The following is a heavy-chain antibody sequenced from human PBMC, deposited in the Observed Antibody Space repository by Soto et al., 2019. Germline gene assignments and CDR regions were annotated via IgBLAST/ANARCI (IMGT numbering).Heavy chain of an antibody. J-gene: IGHJ4*02. CDR3: EVTTGY. D-gene: IGHD2-21*02. V-gene: IGHV1-8*01. CDR2: VSPGNGNA. CDR1: GYTFTDYD. Sequence: QVQVGQSRSEVKKPGASVQVSCNTSGYTFTDYDINWVRQATGQGLEWMGWVSPGNGNAGYAPQFQGRVTMTSDTSISTVYMELSSLTSEDTAVYFCEVTTGYWGQGTKVTVSS.